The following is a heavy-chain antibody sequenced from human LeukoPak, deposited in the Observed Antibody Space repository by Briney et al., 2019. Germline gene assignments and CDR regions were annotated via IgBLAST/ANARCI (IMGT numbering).Heavy chain of an antibody. CDR2: IDPSDSYT. V-gene: IGHV5-10-1*01. Sequence: GESLKISCKGSGYSFTSYWIRWVRQMPGKGLEWMGRIDPSDSYTNYSPSFQGHVTISADKSISTAYLQWSSLKASDTAMYYCARQTNGGDGYFDYWGQGTLVTAST. J-gene: IGHJ4*02. D-gene: IGHD2-8*01. CDR3: ARQTNGGDGYFDY. CDR1: GYSFTSYW.